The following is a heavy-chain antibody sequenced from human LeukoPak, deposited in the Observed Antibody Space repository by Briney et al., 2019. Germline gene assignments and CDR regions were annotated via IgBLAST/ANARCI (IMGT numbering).Heavy chain of an antibody. CDR1: GFTFSSYS. CDR2: ISSGSSYI. V-gene: IGHV3-21*01. J-gene: IGHJ6*03. D-gene: IGHD6-19*01. CDR3: ARVKSSSGWYTSPTYYYYYMDV. Sequence: GGSLRLSCAASGFTFSSYSMNWVRQAPGKGLEWVSSISSGSSYIYYADSVKGRFTISRDNAKNSLYLQMNSLRAEDTAVYYCARVKSSSGWYTSPTYYYYYMDVWGKGTTVTVSS.